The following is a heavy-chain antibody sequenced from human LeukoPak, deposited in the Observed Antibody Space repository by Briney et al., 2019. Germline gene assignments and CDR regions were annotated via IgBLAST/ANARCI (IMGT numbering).Heavy chain of an antibody. V-gene: IGHV3-13*05. Sequence: GGSLRLSCAASGFSFSSYDMHWVRQTTGEGLEWVLAIGTAGDPYCAGSVKGRFTISRENAQNSLYLQMNSLRAGDTAVYYCARGSLGAPNAFDISGQGTMVTVSS. CDR3: ARGSLGAPNAFDI. CDR1: GFSFSSYD. CDR2: IGTAGDP. D-gene: IGHD1-26*01. J-gene: IGHJ3*02.